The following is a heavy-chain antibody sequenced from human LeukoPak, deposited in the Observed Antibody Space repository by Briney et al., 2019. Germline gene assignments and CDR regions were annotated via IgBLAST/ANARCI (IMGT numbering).Heavy chain of an antibody. D-gene: IGHD1-26*01. V-gene: IGHV4-39*07. J-gene: IGHJ4*02. CDR1: GGSISSSSYY. CDR2: IYYSGST. CDR3: ARDRARVGADPFDY. Sequence: TSETLSLTCTVSGGSISSSSYYWGWIRQPPGKGLEWIGSIYYSGSTYYNPSLKSRVTISVDTSKNQLSLKLSSVTAADTAVYYCARDRARVGADPFDYWGQGTLVTVSS.